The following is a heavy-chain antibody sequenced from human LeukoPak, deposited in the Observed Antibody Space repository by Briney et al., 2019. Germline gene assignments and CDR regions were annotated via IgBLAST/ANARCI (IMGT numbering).Heavy chain of an antibody. CDR2: IRSKANSYAT. CDR1: GFTFSGSA. CDR3: ARDTLWE. V-gene: IGHV3-73*01. D-gene: IGHD1-26*01. J-gene: IGHJ4*02. Sequence: GGSLRLSCAASGFTFSGSAMHWVRQAFGIGLEWVGRIRSKANSYATAYAASVKGRFTISRDDSKNTAYLQMNSLRPDDTAIYYCARDTLWEWGQGTLVTVSS.